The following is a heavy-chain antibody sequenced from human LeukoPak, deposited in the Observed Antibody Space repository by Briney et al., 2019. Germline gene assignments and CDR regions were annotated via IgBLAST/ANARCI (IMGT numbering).Heavy chain of an antibody. CDR2: IYYSGST. V-gene: IGHV4-39*01. D-gene: IGHD3-10*01. Sequence: PSETLSLTCTVSGGSISSGSYYWGWIRQPPGKGLEGNGNIYYSGSTYYNPSLKSRVTISVDTSKNQFSLKLSSVTAADTAVYYCARRPLMVRGVISPHFDYWGQGTLVTVSS. J-gene: IGHJ4*02. CDR3: ARRPLMVRGVISPHFDY. CDR1: GGSISSGSYY.